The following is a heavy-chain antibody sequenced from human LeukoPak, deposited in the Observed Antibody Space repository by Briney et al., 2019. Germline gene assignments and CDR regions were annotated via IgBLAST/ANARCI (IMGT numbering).Heavy chain of an antibody. V-gene: IGHV3-23*01. J-gene: IGHJ4*02. CDR1: GFTFINYA. CDR3: AKESRRGYSYGYPIYFDY. D-gene: IGHD5-18*01. Sequence: GRSLRLSCAASGFTFINYAMGWVRQTPGKGLEWVSLISGSGGSLHSADSVKGRFTISRDNSKNTVDLQMNSLRAEDTAIYYCAKESRRGYSYGYPIYFDYWGQGSVVTVSS. CDR2: ISGSGGSL.